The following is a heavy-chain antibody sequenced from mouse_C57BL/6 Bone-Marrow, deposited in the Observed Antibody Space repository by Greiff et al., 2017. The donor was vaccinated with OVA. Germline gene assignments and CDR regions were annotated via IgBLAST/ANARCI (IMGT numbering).Heavy chain of an antibody. Sequence: VQLQQPGAELVKPGASVKLSCKASGYTFTSYWMHWVKQRPGQGLEWIGMIHPNSGSTNYNEKFKSKATLTVDKSSSTAYMQLSSLTSEDSAVYYCARGYGNYSYFDVWGTGTTVTVSS. CDR3: ARGYGNYSYFDV. V-gene: IGHV1-64*01. D-gene: IGHD2-1*01. CDR1: GYTFTSYW. CDR2: IHPNSGST. J-gene: IGHJ1*03.